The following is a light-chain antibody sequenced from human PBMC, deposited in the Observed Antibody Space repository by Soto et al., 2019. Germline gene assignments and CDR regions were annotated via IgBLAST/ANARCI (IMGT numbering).Light chain of an antibody. CDR2: DAS. Sequence: DIQMTQSPSSLSSSVGDRVTITCQASQDISNYLNWYQQKPGKAPKLLIYDASNLETGVPSRFRGPGYGTDFTFAISSPQPEDIATDYCQQYDNLPFTFGQGTLLEIK. CDR3: QQYDNLPFT. V-gene: IGKV1-33*01. J-gene: IGKJ5*01. CDR1: QDISNY.